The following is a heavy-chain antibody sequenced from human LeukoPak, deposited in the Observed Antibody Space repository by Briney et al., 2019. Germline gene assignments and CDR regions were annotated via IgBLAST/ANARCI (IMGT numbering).Heavy chain of an antibody. CDR3: AKDFGVYCSGGSCYPDY. D-gene: IGHD2-15*01. V-gene: IGHV3-23*01. Sequence: GGSLRLSCAASGFTFSSYAMSWVRQAPGKGLEWVSAISGGGGSTYYADSVKGRFTISRDNSKNTLYLQMNSLRAEDTAVYYCAKDFGVYCSGGSCYPDYWGQGTLVTVSS. CDR1: GFTFSSYA. CDR2: ISGGGGST. J-gene: IGHJ4*02.